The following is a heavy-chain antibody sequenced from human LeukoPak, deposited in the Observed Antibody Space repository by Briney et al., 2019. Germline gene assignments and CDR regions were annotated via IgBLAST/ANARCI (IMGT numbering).Heavy chain of an antibody. CDR1: GGSISSSSHY. CDR3: ARSARSRWDPFVS. Sequence: SETLSLTCTVSGGSISSSSHYWGWVRQPPGKGLEWIGSIYYSGTNYYNPSLKSRVTTSIDTSKNQFSLKLSTVTAADAAVYYCARSARSRWDPFVSWGLGTMVTVSS. D-gene: IGHD4-23*01. J-gene: IGHJ3*02. V-gene: IGHV4-39*01. CDR2: IYYSGTN.